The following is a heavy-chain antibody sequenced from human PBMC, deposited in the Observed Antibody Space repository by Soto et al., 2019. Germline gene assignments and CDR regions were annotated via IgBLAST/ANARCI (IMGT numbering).Heavy chain of an antibody. CDR3: TTYNWNYDDAFDI. J-gene: IGHJ3*02. CDR2: IKSKTAGGTT. Sequence: GGSLRLSCAASGFTFSNAWMSWVRQAPGKGLEWVGRIKSKTAGGTTDHAAPVQGRFTISRDDSKNTLYLQMNSLKTEDTAVYYCTTYNWNYDDAFDIWGQGTMVTVSS. V-gene: IGHV3-15*01. CDR1: GFTFSNAW. D-gene: IGHD1-7*01.